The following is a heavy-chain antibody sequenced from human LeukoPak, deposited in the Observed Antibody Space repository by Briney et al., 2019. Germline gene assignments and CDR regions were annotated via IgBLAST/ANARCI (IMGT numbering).Heavy chain of an antibody. CDR3: VRGEYYYDSSGRGFDL. CDR2: ISGSGGST. CDR1: GFTFSSYA. Sequence: GGSLRLSCAASGFTFSSYAMSWVRQAPGKGLEWVSAISGSGGSTYYADSVKGRFTISRDNSKNTLYLQMSSLRAEGTAVYYCVRGEYYYDSSGRGFDLWGRGTLVTVSS. D-gene: IGHD3-22*01. V-gene: IGHV3-23*01. J-gene: IGHJ2*01.